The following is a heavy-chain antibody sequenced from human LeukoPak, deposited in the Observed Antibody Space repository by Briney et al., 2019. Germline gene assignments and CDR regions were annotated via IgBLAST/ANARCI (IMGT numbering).Heavy chain of an antibody. Sequence: PSETLSLTCAVYGGSFSGYYWSWIRQPPGKGLEWIGEINHSGSTNYNPSLKSRVTISVDTSKNQFSLKLSSVTAADTAVYYCARAPMLLDSSGPIGTFDIWGQGTMVTVSS. J-gene: IGHJ3*02. CDR3: ARAPMLLDSSGPIGTFDI. CDR2: INHSGST. D-gene: IGHD3-22*01. CDR1: GGSFSGYY. V-gene: IGHV4-34*01.